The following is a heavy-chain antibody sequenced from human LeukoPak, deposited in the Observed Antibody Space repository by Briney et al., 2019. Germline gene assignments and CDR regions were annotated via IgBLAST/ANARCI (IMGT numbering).Heavy chain of an antibody. D-gene: IGHD5-18*01. CDR3: AKVLLRDPYPDTAMVPYDY. CDR1: GGSISSYY. V-gene: IGHV4-59*08. J-gene: IGHJ4*02. CDR2: IYYSGST. Sequence: PSETLSLTCTVSGGSISSYYWSWIRQPPGKGLEWIGYIYYSGSTNYNPSLKSRVTISVDTSKNQFSLKLSSVTAADTAVYYCAKVLLRDPYPDTAMVPYDYWGQGTLVTVSS.